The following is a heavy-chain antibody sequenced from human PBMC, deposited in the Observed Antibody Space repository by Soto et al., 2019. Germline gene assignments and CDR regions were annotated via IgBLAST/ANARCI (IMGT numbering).Heavy chain of an antibody. V-gene: IGHV3-23*01. D-gene: IGHD6-19*01. CDR3: ATSGNTGWYYFDY. CDR1: GLTFSAYA. J-gene: IGHJ4*02. Sequence: PGGCLRLSCAASGLTFSAYAMSWVRQAPGKGLEWVSAISTSGDSKYYAESVKGRFTISRDNSRNTLFLQMNSLRVEDTGIYYCATSGNTGWYYFDYWGQGTLVNVSA. CDR2: ISTSGDSK.